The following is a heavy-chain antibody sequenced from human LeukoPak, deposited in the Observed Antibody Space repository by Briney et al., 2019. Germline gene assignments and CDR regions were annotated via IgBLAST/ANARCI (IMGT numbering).Heavy chain of an antibody. V-gene: IGHV3-30*02. CDR3: ARGRSGYGPDY. D-gene: IGHD5-12*01. Sequence: PGGSLRLSCAASGFTFSNYDMPWVRQAPGKGLEWVTFIRFDGSNKYYADSVKGRFTISRDNSKYTLYLQLNSLRPEDTAVYYXARGRSGYGPDYWGQGTLVTVSS. CDR2: IRFDGSNK. CDR1: GFTFSNYD. J-gene: IGHJ4*02.